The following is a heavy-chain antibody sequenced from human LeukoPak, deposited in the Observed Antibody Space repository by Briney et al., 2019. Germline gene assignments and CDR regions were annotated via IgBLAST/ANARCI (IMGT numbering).Heavy chain of an antibody. J-gene: IGHJ4*02. CDR2: INPNSGGT. D-gene: IGHD3-22*01. Sequence: ASVKVSCKASGYTFTGYYMHWVRPAPGQGLEWMGWINPNSGGTNYAQKFQGRVTMTRDTSISTAYMELSRLRSDDTAVYYCARDFYGYYDSSGYYHYFDYWGQGTLVTVSS. CDR1: GYTFTGYY. CDR3: ARDFYGYYDSSGYYHYFDY. V-gene: IGHV1-2*02.